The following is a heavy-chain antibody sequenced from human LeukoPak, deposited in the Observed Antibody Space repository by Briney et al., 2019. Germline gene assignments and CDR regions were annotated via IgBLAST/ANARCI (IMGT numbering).Heavy chain of an antibody. V-gene: IGHV3-23*01. Sequence: GGSLRLSCAASGFTFRSYGMSWVRQAPGKGLEWVSAISGSGGSTYYADSVKGRFTISRDNSKNTLYLQMSSLRSEDTAVYYCARASGTYEGGSFDIWGQGTMVTVSS. CDR2: ISGSGGST. D-gene: IGHD1-26*01. CDR1: GFTFRSYG. CDR3: ARASGTYEGGSFDI. J-gene: IGHJ3*02.